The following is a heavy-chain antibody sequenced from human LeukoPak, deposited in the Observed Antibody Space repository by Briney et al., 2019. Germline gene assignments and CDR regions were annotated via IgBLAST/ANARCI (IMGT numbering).Heavy chain of an antibody. J-gene: IGHJ4*02. D-gene: IGHD6-19*01. CDR2: INPGGGST. Sequence: GASVKVSCKASGYTFTSYYMHWVRQAPGQGLEWMGIINPGGGSTSYAQKFQGRVTMTRDTSTSTVYMELSSLRSEDTAVYYCARDKQWLYGDNYFDYWGQGTLVTVSS. CDR1: GYTFTSYY. CDR3: ARDKQWLYGDNYFDY. V-gene: IGHV1-46*01.